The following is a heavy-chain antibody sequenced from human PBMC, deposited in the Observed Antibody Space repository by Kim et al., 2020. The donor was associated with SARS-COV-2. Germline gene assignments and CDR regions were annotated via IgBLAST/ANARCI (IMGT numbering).Heavy chain of an antibody. CDR3: ARGGYSYGLVVDYYGMDV. J-gene: IGHJ6*02. CDR2: INHSGST. Sequence: SETLSLTCAVYGGSFSGYYWSWIRQPPGKGLEWIGEINHSGSTNYNPSLKSRVTISVDTSKNQFSLKLSSVTAADTAVYYCARGGYSYGLVVDYYGMDVWGQGTTVTVSS. CDR1: GGSFSGYY. V-gene: IGHV4-34*01. D-gene: IGHD5-18*01.